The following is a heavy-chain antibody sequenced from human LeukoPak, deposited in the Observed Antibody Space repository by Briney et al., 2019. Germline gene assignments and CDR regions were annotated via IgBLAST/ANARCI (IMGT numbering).Heavy chain of an antibody. CDR3: ARGFDSKSTYFDY. D-gene: IGHD5-12*01. Sequence: PSETLSLTCTVSGGSTSNYYWNWLRQPPGKGLEWIGYIYYSGSTKYNPSLKSRVTMSLDTSKKQFSLRLTSVTAADTAVYYCARGFDSKSTYFDYWGLGTLVTVSS. CDR1: GGSTSNYY. V-gene: IGHV4-59*01. CDR2: IYYSGST. J-gene: IGHJ4*02.